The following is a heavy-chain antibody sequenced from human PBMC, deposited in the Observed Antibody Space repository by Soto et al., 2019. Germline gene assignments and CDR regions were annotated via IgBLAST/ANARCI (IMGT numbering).Heavy chain of an antibody. CDR3: ARVTPGNNLYYFSGLDV. CDR1: GFTFDTYG. Sequence: LRLSFVASGFTFDTYGIHWVRQAPGKGLQWVALISYEGSNTYYADSVRGRFTISRDNSKNTLYLQINALRPEDTGVYYCARVTPGNNLYYFSGLDVWGQGTSVTVSS. CDR2: ISYEGSNT. V-gene: IGHV3-30-3*01. J-gene: IGHJ6*02. D-gene: IGHD1-1*01.